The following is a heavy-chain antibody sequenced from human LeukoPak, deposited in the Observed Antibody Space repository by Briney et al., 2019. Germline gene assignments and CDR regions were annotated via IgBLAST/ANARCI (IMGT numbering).Heavy chain of an antibody. CDR1: GYTFTSYA. Sequence: ASVKVSCKASGYTFTSYAMHWVRQAPGQRLEWMGWINAGNGNTKYSQKFQGRVAITRDTSASTAYMELSSLRSEDTAVYYCARDLGAVAVADDAFDIWGQGTMVTVSS. V-gene: IGHV1-3*01. J-gene: IGHJ3*02. CDR3: ARDLGAVAVADDAFDI. D-gene: IGHD6-19*01. CDR2: INAGNGNT.